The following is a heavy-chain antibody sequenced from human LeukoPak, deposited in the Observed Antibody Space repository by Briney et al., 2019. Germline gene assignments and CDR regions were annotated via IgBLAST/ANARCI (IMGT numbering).Heavy chain of an antibody. V-gene: IGHV3-21*01. J-gene: IGHJ3*02. CDR3: AVMMGSSSAFDI. Sequence: GGSLRLSCAASGFTFSSYSMNWVRQAPGKGLEWVSSISSSSSYIYYADSVKGRFTISRDNAKNSLCLQMNSLRAEDTAVYYCAVMMGSSSAFDIWGQGTMVTVSS. CDR2: ISSSSSYI. CDR1: GFTFSSYS. D-gene: IGHD6-6*01.